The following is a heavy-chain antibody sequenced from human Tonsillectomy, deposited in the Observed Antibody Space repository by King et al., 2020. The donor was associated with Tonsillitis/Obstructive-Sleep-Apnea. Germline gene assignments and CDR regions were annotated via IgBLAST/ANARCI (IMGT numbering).Heavy chain of an antibody. J-gene: IGHJ3*02. V-gene: IGHV4-59*08. CDR1: GGSISSYY. CDR2: IYYSGST. D-gene: IGHD3-3*01. Sequence: QLQESGPGLVKPSETLSLTCTVSGGSISSYYWSWIRQPPGKGLEWIGYIYYSGSTNYNPSLKSRVTISVDTSKNQFSLKLSSVTAADTAVYYCARQSRTDYDFWSAELGGAFEIWGQGTMVTVSS. CDR3: ARQSRTDYDFWSAELGGAFEI.